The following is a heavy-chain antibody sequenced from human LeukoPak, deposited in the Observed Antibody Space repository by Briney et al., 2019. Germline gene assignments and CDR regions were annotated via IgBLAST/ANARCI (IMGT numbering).Heavy chain of an antibody. Sequence: PSQTLSLTCTVSGGSISRGGYYWSWIRQHPGKGLEWIGYIYYSGSTYYNPSLKSRVTISVDTSKNQFSLKLSSVTAADTAAYYCARLAGDRSPDYWGQGTLVTVSS. CDR1: GGSISRGGYY. V-gene: IGHV4-31*03. CDR3: ARLAGDRSPDY. CDR2: IYYSGST. D-gene: IGHD6-19*01. J-gene: IGHJ4*02.